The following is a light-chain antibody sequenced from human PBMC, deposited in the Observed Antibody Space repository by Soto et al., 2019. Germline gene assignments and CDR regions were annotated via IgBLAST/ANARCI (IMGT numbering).Light chain of an antibody. CDR1: SSDVGGYNY. J-gene: IGLJ1*01. V-gene: IGLV2-14*01. Sequence: ALTQPASVSGSPGQSITISCTGTSSDVGGYNYVSWYQQHPGKAPKLMIYEVSNRPSGVSNRFSGSKSGNTASLTISGLQAEDEADYYCSSYTSSSTFYVFGTGTKSPS. CDR2: EVS. CDR3: SSYTSSSTFYV.